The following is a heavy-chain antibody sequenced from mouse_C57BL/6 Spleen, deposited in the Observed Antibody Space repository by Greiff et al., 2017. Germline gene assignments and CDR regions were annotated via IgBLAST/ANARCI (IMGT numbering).Heavy chain of an antibody. D-gene: IGHD1-1*01. Sequence: QVQLQQPGAELVMPGASVKLSCKASGYTFTSYWMHWVKQRPGQGLEWIGEIDPSDSYTNYHQKFKGKSTLTVDKSSSTAYMQLSSLTSKDSAVYYCARSYPYYFDYWGQGTTLTVSS. CDR1: GYTFTSYW. J-gene: IGHJ2*01. CDR2: IDPSDSYT. CDR3: ARSYPYYFDY. V-gene: IGHV1-69*01.